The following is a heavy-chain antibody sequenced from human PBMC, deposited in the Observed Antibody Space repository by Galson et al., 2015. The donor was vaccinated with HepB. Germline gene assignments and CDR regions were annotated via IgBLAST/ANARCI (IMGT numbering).Heavy chain of an antibody. CDR1: GYSFNRYW. Sequence: QSGAEVKKPGESLKISCKGSGYSFNRYWIGWVRQMPAKGLEWMGIIYPGDSDTRYSPSFQGQVTISADKSISTAYLQWSSLKASDTAMYYCARLDSVMVRGVMSRWFDPWGQGTLVTVSS. V-gene: IGHV5-51*01. D-gene: IGHD3-10*01. J-gene: IGHJ5*02. CDR2: IYPGDSDT. CDR3: ARLDSVMVRGVMSRWFDP.